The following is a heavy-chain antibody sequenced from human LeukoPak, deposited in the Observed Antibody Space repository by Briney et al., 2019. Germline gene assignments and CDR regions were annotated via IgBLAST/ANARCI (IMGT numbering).Heavy chain of an antibody. Sequence: ASVKVSCKASGYTFTAYYMHWVRQAPGQGPEWMGWINPNSGGTNYAQKFQGRVTMTRDTSISTAYMELSSLRSDDTAVYYCAKVVPYSSSWGDWFDPWGQGTLVTVSS. J-gene: IGHJ5*02. CDR2: INPNSGGT. V-gene: IGHV1-2*02. D-gene: IGHD6-13*01. CDR1: GYTFTAYY. CDR3: AKVVPYSSSWGDWFDP.